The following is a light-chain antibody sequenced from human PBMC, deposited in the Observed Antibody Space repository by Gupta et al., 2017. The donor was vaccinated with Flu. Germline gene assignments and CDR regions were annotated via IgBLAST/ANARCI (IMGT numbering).Light chain of an antibody. CDR3: CSHAGSSSFVV. CDR2: EGS. CDR1: SSDVGSYNL. J-gene: IGLJ2*01. Sequence: QSALTQPAFVSGSPGPSIPISCTGTSSDVGSYNLVSWYQQHPGKAPKLMIYEGSKRPSGVSNRFSGSKSGSTAALTISGLQAEDEADYYCCSHAGSSSFVVFGGGTKLTVL. V-gene: IGLV2-23*03.